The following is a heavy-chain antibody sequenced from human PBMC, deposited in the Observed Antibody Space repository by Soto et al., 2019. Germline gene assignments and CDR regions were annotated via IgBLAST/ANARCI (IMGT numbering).Heavy chain of an antibody. D-gene: IGHD3-10*01. CDR2: FDPEDGET. CDR1: GYTLTELS. CDR3: ATYEGSGTGLIDY. J-gene: IGHJ4*02. Sequence: ASVKVSCKVSGYTLTELSMHWVRQAPGKRLEWMGGFDPEDGETIYAQKFQGRVTLTEDTSTDTAYMELSSLRSEDTAVYYCATYEGSGTGLIDYWGQGTLVTVSS. V-gene: IGHV1-24*01.